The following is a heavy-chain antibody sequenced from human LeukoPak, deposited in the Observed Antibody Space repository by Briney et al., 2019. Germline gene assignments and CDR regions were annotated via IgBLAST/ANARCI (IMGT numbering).Heavy chain of an antibody. CDR3: ARNRYYYGSGSYGVPNWFDP. D-gene: IGHD3-10*01. Sequence: SETLSLTCTVSGGSISSGSYYWSWIRQPAGKGLEWIGRIYTSGSTNYNPSLKSRVTISVDTSKNQFSLKLNSVTAADTAVYYCARNRYYYGSGSYGVPNWFDPWGQGTLVTVSS. CDR2: IYTSGST. CDR1: GGSISSGSYY. J-gene: IGHJ5*02. V-gene: IGHV4-61*02.